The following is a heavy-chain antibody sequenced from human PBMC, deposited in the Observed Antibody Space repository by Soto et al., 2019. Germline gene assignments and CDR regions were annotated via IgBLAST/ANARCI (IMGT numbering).Heavy chain of an antibody. CDR2: ISGSGGST. CDR1: GFTFSSYS. V-gene: IGHV3-23*01. J-gene: IGHJ4*02. D-gene: IGHD3-3*01. Sequence: PGGSLRLSCAASGFTFSSYSMSWVRQAPGKGLEWVSAISGSGGSTYYADSVKGRFTISRDNSKNTLYLQMNSLRAEDTAVYYCAKDILHDFWSGYYDYWGQGTLVTVSS. CDR3: AKDILHDFWSGYYDY.